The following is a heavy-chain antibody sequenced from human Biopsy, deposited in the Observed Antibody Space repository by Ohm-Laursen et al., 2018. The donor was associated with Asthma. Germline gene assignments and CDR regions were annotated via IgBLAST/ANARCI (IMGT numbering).Heavy chain of an antibody. CDR3: ARAETAGFYYRH. J-gene: IGHJ4*02. Sequence: GTLSLTCAIYGGPFSGYYWAWFRQPPGKGLEWIGEISHRGSTNYNPSLKSRVTISMDTSNNHFSLQFPSVTAADTAVYFCARAETAGFYYRHWGQGTLVTVSS. CDR2: ISHRGST. V-gene: IGHV4-34*01. D-gene: IGHD3-22*01. CDR1: GGPFSGYY.